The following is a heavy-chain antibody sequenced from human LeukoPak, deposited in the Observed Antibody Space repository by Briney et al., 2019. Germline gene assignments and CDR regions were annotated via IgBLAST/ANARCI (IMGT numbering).Heavy chain of an antibody. J-gene: IGHJ4*02. CDR1: GFTFSDYY. Sequence: PGGSLSLSCAASGFTFSDYYMSWIRQAPGKGLEWVAYISSSSSYTNYADSVKGRFTISRDNAKNSLYLQMNSLRAEDTAVYYCARDEVAAAGNDYWGQGTLVTVSS. CDR2: ISSSSSYT. D-gene: IGHD6-13*01. CDR3: ARDEVAAAGNDY. V-gene: IGHV3-11*06.